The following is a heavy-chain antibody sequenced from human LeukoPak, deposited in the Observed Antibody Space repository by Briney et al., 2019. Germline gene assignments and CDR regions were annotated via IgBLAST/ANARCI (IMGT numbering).Heavy chain of an antibody. CDR2: IYYTGST. D-gene: IGHD3-10*01. J-gene: IGHJ4*02. CDR1: GGSIISYY. CDR3: ARGAYDSGSYQYFFDY. Sequence: PSEALSLTCIVSGGSIISYYWSWVRPPPGKGLEWIGYIYYTGSTDYNPSLKSRVTISLDTSKHQFSLRLTSVNAADTAVYYCARGAYDSGSYQYFFDYWGQGTLVTVSS. V-gene: IGHV4-59*01.